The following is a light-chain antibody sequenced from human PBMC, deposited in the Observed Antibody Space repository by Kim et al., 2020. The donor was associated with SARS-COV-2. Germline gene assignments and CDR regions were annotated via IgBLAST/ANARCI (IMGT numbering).Light chain of an antibody. CDR3: QAWDSSTYV. CDR2: QDS. J-gene: IGLJ1*01. V-gene: IGLV3-1*01. CDR1: KLGDKY. Sequence: SVSPGQTASITCSGNKLGDKYACWYQHKPGQSPVLVIYQDSKRPSGIPERFSGSNSGNTATLTISGTQAMDEADYYCQAWDSSTYVFGTGTKVTVL.